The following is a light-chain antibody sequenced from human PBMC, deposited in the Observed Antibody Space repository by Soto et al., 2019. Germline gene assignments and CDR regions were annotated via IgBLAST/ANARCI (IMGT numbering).Light chain of an antibody. CDR3: QQYDTSPPMYT. Sequence: EIVLTQSPGTLPLSPGERATLSCRASQSVDSTYLAWYQQKPDQSPRLLIYATSTRAAGIPDRFSGSGSGTDFTLTISRLEPDAVAVYYCQQYDTSPPMYTFGQGTKVDIK. J-gene: IGKJ2*01. V-gene: IGKV3-20*01. CDR1: QSVDSTY. CDR2: ATS.